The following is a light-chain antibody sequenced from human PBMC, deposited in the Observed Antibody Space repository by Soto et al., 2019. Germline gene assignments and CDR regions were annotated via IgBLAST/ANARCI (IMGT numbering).Light chain of an antibody. J-gene: IGLJ1*01. CDR3: QSYDSSTYV. Sequence: NFMLTQPHSVSESPGKTVTISCTRSGGSIDSDYVQCYQQRPGRAPTTVIYEDDQRPSGVPDRFSGSSDSSSNSASLTISGLKTEDESDDSCQSYDSSTYVFGTVTKLTVL. CDR2: EDD. V-gene: IGLV6-57*04. CDR1: GGSIDSDY.